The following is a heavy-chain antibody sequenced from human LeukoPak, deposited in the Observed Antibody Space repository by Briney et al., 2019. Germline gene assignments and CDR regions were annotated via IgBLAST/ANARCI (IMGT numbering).Heavy chain of an antibody. Sequence: SETLSLTCTVSGGSISSYYWSWIRQPPGKGLEWIGYIYYSGSTNYNPSLKGRVTISVDTSKNQFSLKLSSVTAADTAVYYCATGYYDSSGYYPPDAFDIWGQGTMVTVSS. CDR3: ATGYYDSSGYYPPDAFDI. V-gene: IGHV4-59*01. D-gene: IGHD3-22*01. J-gene: IGHJ3*02. CDR1: GGSISSYY. CDR2: IYYSGST.